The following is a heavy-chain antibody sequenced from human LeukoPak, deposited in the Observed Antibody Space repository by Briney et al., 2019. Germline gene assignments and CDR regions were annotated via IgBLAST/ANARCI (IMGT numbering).Heavy chain of an antibody. CDR3: ARATIRYDSSGYYFDY. Sequence: ASVKVSCKASGYTFTSYDISWVRQAPGQGLEWMGWMNPNSGNTGYAQKFQGRVTVTRNTSISTAYMQLSSLRSEDAAVYYCARATIRYDSSGYYFDYWGQGTLVTVSS. J-gene: IGHJ4*02. CDR2: MNPNSGNT. V-gene: IGHV1-8*01. CDR1: GYTFTSYD. D-gene: IGHD3-22*01.